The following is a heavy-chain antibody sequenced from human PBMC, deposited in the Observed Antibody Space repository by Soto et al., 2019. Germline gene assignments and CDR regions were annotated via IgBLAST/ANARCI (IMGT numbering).Heavy chain of an antibody. CDR1: GGTFSSYA. Sequence: ASVKVSCKASGGTFSSYAISWVRQAPGQGLEWMGGIIPIFGTANYAQKFQGRVTITADESTSTAYMELSSLRSEDTAVYYCARGGGVRGAINPFPTYYYYGMDVWGQGTTVTASS. V-gene: IGHV1-69*13. J-gene: IGHJ6*02. CDR3: ARGGGVRGAINPFPTYYYYGMDV. D-gene: IGHD3-10*01. CDR2: IIPIFGTA.